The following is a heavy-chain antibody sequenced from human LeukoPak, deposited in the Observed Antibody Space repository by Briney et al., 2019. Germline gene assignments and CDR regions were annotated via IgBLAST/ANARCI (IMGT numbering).Heavy chain of an antibody. CDR1: RFTFSSYW. D-gene: IGHD3-16*01. V-gene: IGHV3-74*01. Sequence: GWSLTLSRPASRFTFSSYWMHWVRQAPGKGLVWVSRINTDGSSTHYADSVKGRFTISRDNAKNTLSLQMNSLRAEDTAVYCCASLYVRPWGQGTLVTVSS. CDR2: INTDGSST. CDR3: ASLYVRP. J-gene: IGHJ4*02.